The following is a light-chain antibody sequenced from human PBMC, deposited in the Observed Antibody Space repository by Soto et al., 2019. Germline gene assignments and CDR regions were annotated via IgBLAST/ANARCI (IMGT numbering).Light chain of an antibody. CDR1: QSVRSN. CDR3: QHYSNWPPWT. CDR2: GAS. V-gene: IGKV3-15*01. Sequence: EIVLTQSPATLSVSPGERATLSCRSSQSVRSNLSWYQHKPGQAPRLLIYGASTRATGIPARFSGSGSGTDFTLTISSLQSEDFAVYYCQHYSNWPPWTLGQGTKVEIK. J-gene: IGKJ1*01.